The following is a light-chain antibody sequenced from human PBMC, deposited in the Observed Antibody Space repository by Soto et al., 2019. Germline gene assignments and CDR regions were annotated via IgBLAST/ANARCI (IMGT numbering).Light chain of an antibody. CDR2: ATS. CDR3: QQANIFPRM. J-gene: IGKJ1*01. Sequence: DIQMTQSPPSVSASVGDTVTITCRASQPTSNWLAWFQQKPGEHPKLLIYATSTLQRGGPSRFSGSGSGTEFTLTIAGLQPEDFATYYCQQANIFPRMFAQGTKVEI. CDR1: QPTSNW. V-gene: IGKV1-12*01.